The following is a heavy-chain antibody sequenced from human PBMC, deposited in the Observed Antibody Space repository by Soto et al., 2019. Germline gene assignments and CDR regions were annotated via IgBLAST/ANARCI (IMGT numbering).Heavy chain of an antibody. Sequence: GGSLRLSCAASGFSLSSNWMHWIRQAPGKGLVWVSRINTDGTTTTYADSVKGRFTISRDNAKNTVYLQMNSLRAEDTAVYYCARFGNYYETSGLLYCGPGTMVTVSS. J-gene: IGHJ4*02. CDR3: ARFGNYYETSGLLY. D-gene: IGHD3-22*01. V-gene: IGHV3-74*01. CDR2: INTDGTTT. CDR1: GFSLSSNW.